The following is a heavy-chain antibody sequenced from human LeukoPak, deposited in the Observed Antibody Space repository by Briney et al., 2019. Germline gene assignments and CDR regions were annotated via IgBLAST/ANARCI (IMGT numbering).Heavy chain of an antibody. D-gene: IGHD3-3*01. CDR1: GGSISSSSYY. CDR2: IYYSGST. V-gene: IGHV4-39*01. Sequence: PSETLSLTCTVSGGSISSSSYYWGWIRQPPGKGLEWIGSIYYSGSTYYNPSLKSRVTISVDTSKNQFSLKLSSVTAADTAVYYCARSGYSKRGDYWGQGTLVTVSS. CDR3: ARSGYSKRGDY. J-gene: IGHJ4*02.